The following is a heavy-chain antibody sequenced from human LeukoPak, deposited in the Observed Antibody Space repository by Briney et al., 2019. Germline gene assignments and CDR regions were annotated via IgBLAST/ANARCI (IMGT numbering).Heavy chain of an antibody. D-gene: IGHD2-15*01. J-gene: IGHJ4*02. V-gene: IGHV4-39*07. Sequence: SETLSLTCTVSGGSVSSSSYYWGWIRQPPGKALEWIGTIYYNGATRYNPSLNSRVTISVDTSKNQFSLKLNSMTAADTAVYYCARELPSCSGGSCQSGDYWGQGTLVTVSS. CDR2: IYYNGAT. CDR3: ARELPSCSGGSCQSGDY. CDR1: GGSVSSSSYY.